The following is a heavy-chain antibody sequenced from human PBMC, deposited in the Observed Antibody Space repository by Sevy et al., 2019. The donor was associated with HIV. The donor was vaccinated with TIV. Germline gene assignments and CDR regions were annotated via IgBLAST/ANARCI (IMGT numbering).Heavy chain of an antibody. CDR3: VRGVASSGAYKFDY. CDR2: IFYSGST. J-gene: IGHJ4*02. CDR1: GGSVGNDDYY. Sequence: SETLSLTCTVSGGSVGNDDYYWSWIRQPPGKGLEWIGYIFYSGSTYYNPSLKSRGSISVDTSKNLFSLRLRSVTAADTAVYYCVRGVASSGAYKFDYWGPGTLVTVSS. V-gene: IGHV4-30-4*01. D-gene: IGHD6-13*01.